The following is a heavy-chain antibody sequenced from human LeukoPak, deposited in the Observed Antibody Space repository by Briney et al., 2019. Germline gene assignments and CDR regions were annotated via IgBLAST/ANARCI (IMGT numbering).Heavy chain of an antibody. CDR1: GFTVSSNY. CDR3: ARDNWNYVALFDY. J-gene: IGHJ4*02. D-gene: IGHD1-7*01. CDR2: IYSGGST. Sequence: GGSLRLSCAASGFTVSSNYMSWVRQAPGKGLEWASVIYSGGSTYYADSVKGRFTISRDNSKNTLYLQMNSLRAEDTAVYYCARDNWNYVALFDYWGQGTLVTVSS. V-gene: IGHV3-66*02.